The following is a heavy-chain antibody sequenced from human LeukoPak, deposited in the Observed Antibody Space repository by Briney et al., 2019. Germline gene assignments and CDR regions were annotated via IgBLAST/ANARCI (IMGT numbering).Heavy chain of an antibody. CDR2: ISSSGSTI. CDR1: GFTFSSYE. CDR3: AREGSTDFWSAYSVYYFDY. J-gene: IGHJ4*02. D-gene: IGHD3-3*01. Sequence: PGGSLRLSCAASGFTFSSYEMNWVRQAPGKGLEWVSYISSSGSTIYYADSVKGRFTISRDNAKNSLYLQMNSLRAEDTAVYYCAREGSTDFWSAYSVYYFDYWGQGTLVTVSS. V-gene: IGHV3-48*03.